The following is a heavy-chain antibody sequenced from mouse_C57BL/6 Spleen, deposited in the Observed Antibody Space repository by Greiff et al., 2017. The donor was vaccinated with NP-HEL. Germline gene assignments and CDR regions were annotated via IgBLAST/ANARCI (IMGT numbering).Heavy chain of an antibody. V-gene: IGHV1-55*01. CDR2: IYPGSGST. CDR3: ARSFYDGYLKGFAY. Sequence: VKLQESGAELVKPGASVKMSCKASGYTFTSYWITWVKQRPGQGLEWIGDIYPGSGSTNYNEKFKSKATLTVDTSSSTAYMQLSSLTSEDSAVYYCARSFYDGYLKGFAYWGQGTLVTVSA. D-gene: IGHD2-3*01. J-gene: IGHJ3*01. CDR1: GYTFTSYW.